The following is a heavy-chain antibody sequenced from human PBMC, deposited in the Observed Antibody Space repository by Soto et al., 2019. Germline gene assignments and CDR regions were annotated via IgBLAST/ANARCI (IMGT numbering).Heavy chain of an antibody. V-gene: IGHV5-51*01. CDR1: GYNFAGYC. CDR2: IYPSDSDT. CDR3: ARGGVSTRTFDY. Sequence: LTSSGKGSGYNFAGYCIAWVRQMPGKGLELMGIIYPSDSDTRYRPSFQGQVTISADKSISSAYLQWSSLRASDTAMYYCARGGVSTRTFDYWGQGTPVTVSS. D-gene: IGHD3-3*01. J-gene: IGHJ4*02.